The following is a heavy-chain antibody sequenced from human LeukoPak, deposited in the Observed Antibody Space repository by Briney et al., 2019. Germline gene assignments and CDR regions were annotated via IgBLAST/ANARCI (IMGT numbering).Heavy chain of an antibody. V-gene: IGHV3-33*01. J-gene: IGHJ4*02. Sequence: GGSLRLSCAASGFTFSSYGMHWVRQAPGKGLEWVALIWYDGSNKYYADSVKGRFTISRDNSKNTLYLQMNSLRAEDTAVYYCARGGYDFWSGYSKPHYFDYWGQGTLVTVSS. D-gene: IGHD3-3*01. CDR1: GFTFSSYG. CDR3: ARGGYDFWSGYSKPHYFDY. CDR2: IWYDGSNK.